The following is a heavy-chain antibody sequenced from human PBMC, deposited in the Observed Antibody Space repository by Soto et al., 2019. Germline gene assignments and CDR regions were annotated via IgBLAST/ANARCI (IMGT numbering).Heavy chain of an antibody. Sequence: ASVKVSCKASGFTFTSSAVQWVRQARGQRLEWIGWIVVGSGNTNYAQKFQERVTITRDMSTSTAYMELSSLRSEDTAVYYCAADGNHCSSTSCYPYFDYWGQGTLVTVSS. CDR3: AADGNHCSSTSCYPYFDY. J-gene: IGHJ4*02. D-gene: IGHD2-2*01. V-gene: IGHV1-58*01. CDR2: IVVGSGNT. CDR1: GFTFTSSA.